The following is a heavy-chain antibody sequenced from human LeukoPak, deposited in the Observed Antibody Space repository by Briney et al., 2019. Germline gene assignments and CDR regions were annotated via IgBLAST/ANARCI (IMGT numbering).Heavy chain of an antibody. Sequence: GGSLRLSCAASGFTFSSYAMSWVRQAPGKGLEWVSAISGSGGSTYYADSVKGRFTISRDNSKNTLYLQMNSLRAEDTAVYYCASPLPDYYDSSGYYYDYYYGMDVWGQGTTVTVS. J-gene: IGHJ6*02. V-gene: IGHV3-23*01. CDR1: GFTFSSYA. D-gene: IGHD3-22*01. CDR3: ASPLPDYYDSSGYYYDYYYGMDV. CDR2: ISGSGGST.